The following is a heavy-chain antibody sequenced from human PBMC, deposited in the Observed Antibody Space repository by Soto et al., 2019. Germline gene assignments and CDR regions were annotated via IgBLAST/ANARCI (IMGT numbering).Heavy chain of an antibody. CDR3: AKGRGGSGSLTPRVDF. Sequence: EVQLLESGGGLVQPGGSLRLSCAASEFTFNNYAMTWVRQAPGKGLEWVSAISGGGDTTSYADSVKGRFTVSRDGSKNTRYLQMSSLRAEDTALYYCAKGRGGSGSLTPRVDFWGQGTLVTVSS. CDR2: ISGGGDTT. D-gene: IGHD3-10*01. J-gene: IGHJ4*02. CDR1: EFTFNNYA. V-gene: IGHV3-23*01.